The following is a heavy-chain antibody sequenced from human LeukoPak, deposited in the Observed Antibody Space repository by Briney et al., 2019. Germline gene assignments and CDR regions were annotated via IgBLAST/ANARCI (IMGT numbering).Heavy chain of an antibody. Sequence: ASVKVSCKASGYTFTSYYVHWVRQAPGQGLEWMGIINPSGGSTTYAQQFQGRVIMTRDTSTSTVYMELSSLRSEDTAVYYCARVPGERTYSSGYDYWGQGALGTVSS. CDR3: ARVPGERTYSSGYDY. CDR1: GYTFTSYY. V-gene: IGHV1-46*01. CDR2: INPSGGST. J-gene: IGHJ4*02. D-gene: IGHD6-19*01.